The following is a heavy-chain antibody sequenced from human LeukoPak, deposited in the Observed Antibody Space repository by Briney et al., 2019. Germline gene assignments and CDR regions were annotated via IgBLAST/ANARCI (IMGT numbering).Heavy chain of an antibody. Sequence: SGTLSLTCTVSGGSISSSSYYWGWIRQPPGKGLEWIGSIYYSGSTYYNPSLKSRVTISVDTSKNQFSLKLSSVTAADTAVYYCARDLNPVYDFWSGYSPRFDYWGQGTLVTVSS. D-gene: IGHD3-3*01. V-gene: IGHV4-39*07. CDR3: ARDLNPVYDFWSGYSPRFDY. J-gene: IGHJ4*02. CDR1: GGSISSSSYY. CDR2: IYYSGST.